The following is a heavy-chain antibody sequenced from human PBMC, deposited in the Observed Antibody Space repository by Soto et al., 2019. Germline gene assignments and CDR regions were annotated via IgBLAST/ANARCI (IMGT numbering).Heavy chain of an antibody. J-gene: IGHJ5*02. CDR1: GYTFTSYG. CDR2: SSAYNGNT. Sequence: QVQLVQSGAEVKKPGASVKVSCKASGYTFTSYGISWVRQAPGQGLEWMGWSSAYNGNTNYAQKLQGRVTMTTDTSTSTAYMQLRSLRSADTAVYYCARVYYDFWSGYLDWFDPWGQGTLVTVSS. D-gene: IGHD3-3*01. CDR3: ARVYYDFWSGYLDWFDP. V-gene: IGHV1-18*01.